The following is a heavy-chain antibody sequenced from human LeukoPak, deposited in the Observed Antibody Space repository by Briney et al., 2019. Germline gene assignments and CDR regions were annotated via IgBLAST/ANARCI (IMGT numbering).Heavy chain of an antibody. CDR2: IYYSGST. V-gene: IGHV4-31*03. Sequence: SGTLSLTCTVSGGSISSGGYYWSWIRQHPGQGLEWIGYIYYSGSTYYNPSLKSRVTISVDTSKNQFSLKLSSVTAADTAVYYCARGRRPDYYDSSGYYGYWGQGTLVTVSS. D-gene: IGHD3-22*01. CDR1: GGSISSGGYY. J-gene: IGHJ4*02. CDR3: ARGRRPDYYDSSGYYGY.